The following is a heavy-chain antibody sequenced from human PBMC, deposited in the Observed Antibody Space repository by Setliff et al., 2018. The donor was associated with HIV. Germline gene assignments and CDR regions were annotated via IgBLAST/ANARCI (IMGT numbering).Heavy chain of an antibody. Sequence: ASVKVSCKASGYDFRRYGIAWVRQVPGHGLEWMGWISAYTANTNYAQNLQGRVTLTTDTTTRTAYMELRSLRTDDSAVYFCAKEQEIGSYLDPWGQGTLVTVSS. CDR2: ISAYTANT. CDR1: GYDFRRYG. CDR3: AKEQEIGSYLDP. J-gene: IGHJ5*02. D-gene: IGHD2-2*02. V-gene: IGHV1-18*01.